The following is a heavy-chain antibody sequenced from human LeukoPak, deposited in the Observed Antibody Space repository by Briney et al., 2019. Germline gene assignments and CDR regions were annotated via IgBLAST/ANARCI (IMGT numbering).Heavy chain of an antibody. CDR1: GFTFSSYW. Sequence: PGGSLRLSCAASGFTFSSYWMSWVRQAPGKGLKWVANIKQDGSEKYYVDSVKGRFTISRDNAKNSLYLQMNSLRAEDTAVYYCAKIGGNSDFDYWGQGTLVTVSS. CDR3: AKIGGNSDFDY. D-gene: IGHD4-23*01. CDR2: IKQDGSEK. V-gene: IGHV3-7*01. J-gene: IGHJ4*02.